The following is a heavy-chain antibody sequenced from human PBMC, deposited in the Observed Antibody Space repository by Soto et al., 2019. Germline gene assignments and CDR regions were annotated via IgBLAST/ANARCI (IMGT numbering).Heavy chain of an antibody. CDR1: GFTFSDYY. CDR2: ISSSGSTI. CDR3: ARGGIAAAVVAYYYYYGMDV. Sequence: GGSLRLSCAASGFTFSDYYMSWIRQAPGKGLEWVSYISSSGSTIYYADSVKGRFTISRDNAKNSLYLQMNSLRAEDTAAYYCARGGIAAAVVAYYYYYGMDVWGQGTTVTVSS. D-gene: IGHD6-13*01. V-gene: IGHV3-11*01. J-gene: IGHJ6*02.